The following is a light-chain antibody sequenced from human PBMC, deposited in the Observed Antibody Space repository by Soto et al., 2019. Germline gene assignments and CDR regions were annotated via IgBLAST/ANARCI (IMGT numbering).Light chain of an antibody. V-gene: IGLV2-14*03. CDR1: SSDVGGYDF. Sequence: QSALTQPASVSGSPGQSITISCTGTSSDVGGYDFVSWYQQYPGKAPKLMIYAVSDRPSGVSNRFSGSKSGNKASLTISGLQAEDEADYFCNSYTNSHGVVFGGGTKLTVL. CDR3: NSYTNSHGVV. J-gene: IGLJ2*01. CDR2: AVS.